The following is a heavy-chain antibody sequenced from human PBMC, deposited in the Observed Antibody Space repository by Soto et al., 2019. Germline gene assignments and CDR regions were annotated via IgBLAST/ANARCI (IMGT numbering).Heavy chain of an antibody. CDR2: ISWNSGSI. CDR1: GFTFDDYA. V-gene: IGHV3-9*01. Sequence: EVQLVKSGGGLVQPGRSLRLSCAASGFTFDDYAMHWVRQAPGKGLEWVSGISWNSGSIGSADSVKGRFTISRDNAKNSLYLQMNSLRAEDTALYYCAKDRGYSGYHLFLHAFDIWGQGTMVTVSS. D-gene: IGHD5-12*01. J-gene: IGHJ3*02. CDR3: AKDRGYSGYHLFLHAFDI.